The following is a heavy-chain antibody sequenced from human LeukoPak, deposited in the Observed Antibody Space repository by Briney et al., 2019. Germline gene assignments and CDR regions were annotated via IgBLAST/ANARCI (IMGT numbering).Heavy chain of an antibody. J-gene: IGHJ3*02. Sequence: PGGSLRLSCAASAFIFNKYAMHWVRQTPGEGLDWVAAIWNDGSDENYVDSVKGRFTISSDNSKNTLYLQMNSLRAEDTAVYYCAFEIGRRQGAFDIWGQGTMIIVSS. CDR1: AFIFNKYA. CDR3: AFEIGRRQGAFDI. V-gene: IGHV3-33*01. CDR2: IWNDGSDE. D-gene: IGHD1-26*01.